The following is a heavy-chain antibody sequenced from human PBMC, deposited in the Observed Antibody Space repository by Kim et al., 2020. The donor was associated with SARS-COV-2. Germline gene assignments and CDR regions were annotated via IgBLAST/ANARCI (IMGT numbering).Heavy chain of an antibody. J-gene: IGHJ3*02. V-gene: IGHV4-59*01. CDR3: ARDGLYPYAFDI. Sequence: NYNPSLKSRVTISVDTSKNQFSLKLSSVTAADTAVYYCARDGLYPYAFDIWGQGTMVTVSS. D-gene: IGHD2-8*01.